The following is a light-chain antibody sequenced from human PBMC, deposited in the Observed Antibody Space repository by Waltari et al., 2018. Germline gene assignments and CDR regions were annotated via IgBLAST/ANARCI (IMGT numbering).Light chain of an antibody. CDR2: KVS. J-gene: IGKJ1*01. Sequence: DVVMTQSPLSLPVTLGQPASISCRSSQSLVYIDGNTYLSWFQQRPCKSPRRLIYKVSDRDSVVPDRFGGSGSGTDFTLKISRVEAGDVGIYYCMQGTHWPWTFGQGTKVEIK. CDR3: MQGTHWPWT. CDR1: QSLVYIDGNTY. V-gene: IGKV2-30*01.